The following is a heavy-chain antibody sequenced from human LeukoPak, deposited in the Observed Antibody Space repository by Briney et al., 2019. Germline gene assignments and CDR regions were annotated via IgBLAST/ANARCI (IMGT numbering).Heavy chain of an antibody. V-gene: IGHV3-7*01. CDR1: GFIFKSYW. CDR2: IKQDGNEK. D-gene: IGHD1-26*01. Sequence: GGSLRLSCAASGFIFKSYWMSWVRQAPGKGLEWVANIKQDGNEKYYVDSVKGRFTISRDNAKNSLYLQMNSLRAEDTAVYYCARDTWWELLGFDYWGQGTLVTVSS. J-gene: IGHJ4*02. CDR3: ARDTWWELLGFDY.